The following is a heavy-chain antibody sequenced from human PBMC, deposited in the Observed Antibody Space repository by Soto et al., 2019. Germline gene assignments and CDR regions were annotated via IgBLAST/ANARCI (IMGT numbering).Heavy chain of an antibody. CDR3: ARDQHYYGSESAHRFDP. D-gene: IGHD3-10*01. V-gene: IGHV4-39*07. CDR1: GGSVSSSNGY. Sequence: PSETLSLTCTVSGGSVSSSNGYWCWIRQPPGKGLEWIGSIYYSGSTFYNPSLKSRVIISADTSKNQFSLKLSSVTAADTAVYYCARDQHYYGSESAHRFDPWGQGTLVTVSS. J-gene: IGHJ5*02. CDR2: IYYSGST.